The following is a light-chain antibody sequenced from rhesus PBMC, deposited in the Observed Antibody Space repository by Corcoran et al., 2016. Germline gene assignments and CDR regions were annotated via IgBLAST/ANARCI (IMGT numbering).Light chain of an antibody. Sequence: DIQMTQSPSSLSASVGDRVTITCRASENVNNYLNWYQQKQGKATKLLIYKASNLQIGVPSRLRGSGSGTDDTFTISSLQPEDVATYYCQHGYGTPLTFGGGTKVEIK. CDR3: QHGYGTPLT. J-gene: IGKJ4*01. CDR2: KAS. CDR1: ENVNNY. V-gene: IGKV1-74*01.